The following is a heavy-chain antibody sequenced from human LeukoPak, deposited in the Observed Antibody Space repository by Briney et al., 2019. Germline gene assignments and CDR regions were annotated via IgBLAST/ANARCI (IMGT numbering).Heavy chain of an antibody. D-gene: IGHD6-19*01. CDR2: IFPGDSDT. J-gene: IGHJ4*02. CDR3: ARPSSGWPTIDY. CDR1: GYKFSSYW. Sequence: GESLRISCKGSGYKFSSYWIAWVRQMPGKGLEWMGIIFPGDSDTRYSPSFQGQVTISADKSISTAYLQWSSLKASDTAMYYCARPSSGWPTIDYWGQGTLVTVSS. V-gene: IGHV5-51*01.